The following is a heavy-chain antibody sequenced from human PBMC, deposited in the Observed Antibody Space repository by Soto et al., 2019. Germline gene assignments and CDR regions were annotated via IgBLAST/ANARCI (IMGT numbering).Heavy chain of an antibody. D-gene: IGHD2-15*01. Sequence: QVQLVQSGAEVKKPGASVKVSCKVSGYSLTDLSMHWVRQAPGKGLECMGGFDPEDAETIYARNFQGRVTMTEDTSADTAYMELSSLRPEDTAVYYCATEIGGWQEAFNIWGQGTMVTVSA. CDR2: FDPEDAET. CDR3: ATEIGGWQEAFNI. CDR1: GYSLTDLS. V-gene: IGHV1-24*01. J-gene: IGHJ3*02.